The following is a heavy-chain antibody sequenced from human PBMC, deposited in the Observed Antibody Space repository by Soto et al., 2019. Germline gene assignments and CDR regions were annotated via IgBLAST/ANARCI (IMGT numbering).Heavy chain of an antibody. D-gene: IGHD3-16*02. Sequence: SETLSLTCTVSGGSISSYYWSWIRQPAGKGLEWIGRIYTSGSTNYNPSLESRVTMSVDTSKNQFSLKLSSVTAADTAVYYCARESYDYVWGSYRHDAFDIWGQGTMVTVSS. J-gene: IGHJ3*02. CDR1: GGSISSYY. V-gene: IGHV4-4*07. CDR2: IYTSGST. CDR3: ARESYDYVWGSYRHDAFDI.